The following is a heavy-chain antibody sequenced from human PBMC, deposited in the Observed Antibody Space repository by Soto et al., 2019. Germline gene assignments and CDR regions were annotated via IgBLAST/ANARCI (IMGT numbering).Heavy chain of an antibody. Sequence: PGGSLRLSCAASGFTFSSYSMNWVRQAPGKGLEWVSSISSSSSYIYYADSVKGRFTISRDNAKNSLYLQMNSLRAEDTAVYYCARDYDSSGYYPYYFDYWGQGTLVNVSS. CDR2: ISSSSSYI. CDR1: GFTFSSYS. V-gene: IGHV3-21*01. J-gene: IGHJ4*02. CDR3: ARDYDSSGYYPYYFDY. D-gene: IGHD3-22*01.